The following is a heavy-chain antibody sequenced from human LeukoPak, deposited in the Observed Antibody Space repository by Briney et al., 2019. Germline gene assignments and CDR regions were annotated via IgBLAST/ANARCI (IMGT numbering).Heavy chain of an antibody. J-gene: IGHJ6*02. CDR1: GFTFSDCY. Sequence: PGGSLRLSCAASGFTFSDCYMSWIRQAPGKGLEWVSYISGGGPFTNYVDSVKGRFTISRDNARNSLYLQMNTLRAEDTAVYYCARDPYSSTWSYGMDVWGQGTTVTVSS. CDR3: ARDPYSSTWSYGMDV. CDR2: ISGGGPFT. V-gene: IGHV3-11*05. D-gene: IGHD6-6*01.